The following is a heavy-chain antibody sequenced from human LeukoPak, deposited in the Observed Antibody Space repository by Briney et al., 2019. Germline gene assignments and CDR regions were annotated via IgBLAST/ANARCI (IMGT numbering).Heavy chain of an antibody. CDR1: GYTFTSYG. CDR2: ISPYNGDT. D-gene: IGHD3-22*01. Sequence: ASVKVSCKASGYTFTSYGMSWVRQAPGQGLEWMGWISPYNGDTNYAQNVQGRVTMTTDTSTSTAYMELRSLRSDDTAVYYCARDLGAYDSSGYRFDPWGQGTLVTVSP. V-gene: IGHV1-18*01. J-gene: IGHJ5*02. CDR3: ARDLGAYDSSGYRFDP.